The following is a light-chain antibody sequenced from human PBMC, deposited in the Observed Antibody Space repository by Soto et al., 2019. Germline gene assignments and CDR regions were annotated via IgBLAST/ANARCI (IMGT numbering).Light chain of an antibody. Sequence: EIVLTQSPANLSLSPGERATLSCRASQSVSSYLAWYQQKPGQAPSLLIYDASTWENGVPSRFSGSGSGTEFTLTISSLQPDDFATYYCQQYNSYWTFGQGTKVDIK. J-gene: IGKJ1*01. V-gene: IGKV3-15*01. CDR2: DAS. CDR3: QQYNSYWT. CDR1: QSVSSY.